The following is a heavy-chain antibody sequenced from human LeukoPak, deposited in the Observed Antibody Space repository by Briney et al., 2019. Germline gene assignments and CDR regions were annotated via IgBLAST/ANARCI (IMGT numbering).Heavy chain of an antibody. V-gene: IGHV4-59*11. D-gene: IGHD3-10*01. CDR2: IYYSGST. CDR3: AREESMVRGTSWFDP. Sequence: SETLSLTCTVSGGSISNHYWSWIRQPPGKGLEWIGYIYYSGSTNYNPSLKSRITISLDTSKNQFSLKLSSVTATDTAVYYCAREESMVRGTSWFDPWGQGTLVTVSS. J-gene: IGHJ5*02. CDR1: GGSISNHY.